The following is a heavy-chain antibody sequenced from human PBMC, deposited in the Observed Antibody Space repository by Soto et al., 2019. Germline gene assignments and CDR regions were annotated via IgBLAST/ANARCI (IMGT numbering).Heavy chain of an antibody. J-gene: IGHJ2*01. Sequence: EVQLMESGGGLVQPGGSLRLSCVASGFTFSNFAMGWVRQAPGKGLEWVSSIRGSGEITYHAESVKGRFTISRDNPNNTLFLQMNILRVEETAVYYCAKPPDIVVRFDFWGRGTLVTVS. CDR2: IRGSGEIT. CDR3: AKPPDIVVRFDF. D-gene: IGHD2-15*01. CDR1: GFTFSNFA. V-gene: IGHV3-23*01.